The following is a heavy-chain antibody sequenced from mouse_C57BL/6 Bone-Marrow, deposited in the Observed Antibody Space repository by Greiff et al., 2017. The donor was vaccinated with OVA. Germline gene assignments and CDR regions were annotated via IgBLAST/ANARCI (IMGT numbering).Heavy chain of an antibody. D-gene: IGHD1-1*02. CDR1: GFTFSDYY. Sequence: EVQRVESEGGLVQPGSSMKLSCTASGFTFSDYYMAWVRQVPEKGLEWVANINYDGSSTYYLDSLKSRFIISRDNAKNILYLQMSSLKSEDTATYYCARSPLWSYFDYWGQGTTLTVSS. CDR2: INYDGSST. V-gene: IGHV5-16*01. CDR3: ARSPLWSYFDY. J-gene: IGHJ2*01.